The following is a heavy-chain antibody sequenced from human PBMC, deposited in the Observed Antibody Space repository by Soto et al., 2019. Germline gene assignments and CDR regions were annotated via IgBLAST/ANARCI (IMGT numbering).Heavy chain of an antibody. CDR1: GFTFSNYA. CDR3: AKDHWGSSSFDY. D-gene: IGHD6-6*01. J-gene: IGHJ4*02. CDR2: ISGSGGSI. V-gene: IGHV3-23*01. Sequence: EVQLLESGGALVQPGGSLRLSCEGSGFTFSNYAMSWVRHAPGKGLEWVAAISGSGGSIDYADSVKGRLTISRDNSKNTVYLQMNGLRVEDTAVYYCAKDHWGSSSFDYWGQGTLVTVSS.